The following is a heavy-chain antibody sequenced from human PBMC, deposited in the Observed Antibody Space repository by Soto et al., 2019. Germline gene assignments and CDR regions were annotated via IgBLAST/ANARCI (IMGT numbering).Heavy chain of an antibody. CDR3: ARTTLVVVVAATPDDAFDI. CDR2: IIPILGMA. J-gene: IGHJ3*02. Sequence: QVQLVQSGAEVKKPGSSVKVSCKASGGTFSSYTISWVRQAPGKGFEWLGRIIPILGMANYAQKYQGRVTITADKSTSTADMELSSLRSEDTAVYYCARTTLVVVVAATPDDAFDIWGQGTMVTVSS. CDR1: GGTFSSYT. V-gene: IGHV1-69*02. D-gene: IGHD2-15*01.